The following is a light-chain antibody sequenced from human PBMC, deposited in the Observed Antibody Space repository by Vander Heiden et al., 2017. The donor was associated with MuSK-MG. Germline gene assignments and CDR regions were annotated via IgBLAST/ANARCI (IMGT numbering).Light chain of an antibody. Sequence: EIVLTQSPATLSLSPGERATLSCRASQSVSSYLAWYQQKPGQAPRLLIYDASNRATGIPARFSGSGSGTDFTLTISSLEPEDFAVYYCQQLSNWRGTFGGGTKVEIK. CDR2: DAS. CDR1: QSVSSY. CDR3: QQLSNWRGT. V-gene: IGKV3-11*01. J-gene: IGKJ4*01.